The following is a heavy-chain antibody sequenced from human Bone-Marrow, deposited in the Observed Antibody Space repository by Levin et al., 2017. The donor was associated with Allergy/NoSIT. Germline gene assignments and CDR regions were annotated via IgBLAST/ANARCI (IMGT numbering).Heavy chain of an antibody. CDR3: ARAVQQWVHHRFDS. CDR2: IYNTGSP. J-gene: IGHJ5*01. CDR1: GGSISSGNYY. Sequence: ASETLSLTCTVSGGSISSGNYYWSWIRQTPGKALEWIGYIYNTGSPYYNPSLKSRVIISPDTSKNQFSLELTSVTAADTAVYFCARAVQQWVHHRFDSWGQGTLVTVSS. D-gene: IGHD1-1*01. V-gene: IGHV4-30-4*01.